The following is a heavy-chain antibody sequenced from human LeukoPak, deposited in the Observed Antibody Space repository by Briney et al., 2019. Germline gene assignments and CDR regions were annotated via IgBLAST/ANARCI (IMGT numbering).Heavy chain of an antibody. J-gene: IGHJ5*02. CDR1: GGSFSGYF. CDR3: ARDAARRSFDP. CDR2: INHSGST. D-gene: IGHD6-6*01. V-gene: IGHV4-34*01. Sequence: PSETLSLTCAVYGGSFSGYFWSWIRQPPGKGLEWIGEINHSGSTNYNPSLKSRVTISVDTSKNQFSLKLSSVTAADTAVYYCARDAARRSFDPWGQGTLVTVSS.